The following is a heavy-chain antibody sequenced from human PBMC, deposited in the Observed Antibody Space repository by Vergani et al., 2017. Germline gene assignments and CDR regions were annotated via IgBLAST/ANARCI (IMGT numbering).Heavy chain of an antibody. CDR1: GGSISSGGYY. D-gene: IGHD1-26*01. Sequence: QVQLQESGPGLVKPSQTLSLTCTVSGGSISSGGYYWSWIRQHPGKGLEWIGYIYYSGSTYYNPSLKSRVTMSVDTSKNQFSLKLSSVTAADTAVYYCAREIGMNYYYYYMDVWGKGTTVTVSS. V-gene: IGHV4-31*03. CDR3: AREIGMNYYYYYMDV. CDR2: IYYSGST. J-gene: IGHJ6*03.